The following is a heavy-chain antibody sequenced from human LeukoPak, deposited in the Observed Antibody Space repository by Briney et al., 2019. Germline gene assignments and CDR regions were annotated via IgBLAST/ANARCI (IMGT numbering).Heavy chain of an antibody. CDR1: GGSFSGYY. J-gene: IGHJ4*02. Sequence: SETLSLTCAVYGGSFSGYYWSWIRQPPGKGLEWIGEITHNGSTSYNPSLKGRVTISVDTSKNQFSLQLSSVTAADTAVYYCRRVAHSSSWYFFDSWGQGTLVTVSP. CDR3: RRVAHSSSWYFFDS. D-gene: IGHD6-13*01. V-gene: IGHV4-34*01. CDR2: ITHNGST.